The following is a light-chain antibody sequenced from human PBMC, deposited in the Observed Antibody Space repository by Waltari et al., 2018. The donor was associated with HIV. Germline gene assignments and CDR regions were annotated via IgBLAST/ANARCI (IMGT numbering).Light chain of an antibody. CDR1: QNVTTN. Sequence: EIVLTQSPATLSVSPGERVTVSCSASQNVTTNLAWYQHKPGGAPRGLTDGASTRATGIPARFSGSGSGTEFTLTISSLLSEDFALYYCHQYTNWPQCTFGQGTKLEIK. V-gene: IGKV3-15*01. CDR3: HQYTNWPQCT. CDR2: GAS. J-gene: IGKJ2*02.